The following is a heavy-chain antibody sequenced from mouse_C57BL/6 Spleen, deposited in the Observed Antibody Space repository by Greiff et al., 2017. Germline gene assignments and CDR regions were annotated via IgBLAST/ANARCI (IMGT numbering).Heavy chain of an antibody. CDR2: INPSTGGT. Sequence: EVQLQQSGPELVKPGASVKISCKASGYSFTGYYMNWVKQSPEKSLEWIGEINPSTGGTTYNQKFKAKATLTVDKSSSTAYMQLKSLTSEDSAVYYCARSYDYDKFYYAMDYWGQGTSVTVSS. CDR1: GYSFTGYY. D-gene: IGHD2-4*01. CDR3: ARSYDYDKFYYAMDY. J-gene: IGHJ4*01. V-gene: IGHV1-42*01.